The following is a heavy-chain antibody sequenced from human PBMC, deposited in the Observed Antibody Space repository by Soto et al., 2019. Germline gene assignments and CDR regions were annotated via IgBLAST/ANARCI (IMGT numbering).Heavy chain of an antibody. D-gene: IGHD4-17*01. J-gene: IGHJ4*02. Sequence: SETLSLSCTVSGGSISSYYWSWIRQPPGKGLEWIGYIYYSGSTYYNPPLRSRVTISIDTSKNHFFLNLSSVTAADTAVYFCARIGLTTALLWGQGTLVTVSS. V-gene: IGHV4-59*08. CDR1: GGSISSYY. CDR3: ARIGLTTALL. CDR2: IYYSGST.